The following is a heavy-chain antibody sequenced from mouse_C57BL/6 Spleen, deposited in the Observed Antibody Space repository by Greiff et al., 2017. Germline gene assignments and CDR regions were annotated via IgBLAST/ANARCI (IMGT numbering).Heavy chain of an antibody. CDR3: ARSYDGYAMDY. CDR1: GYTFTSYG. J-gene: IGHJ4*01. CDR2: IYPSGGNT. V-gene: IGHV1-81*01. Sequence: QVHVKQPGAELARPGASVKLSCKASGYTFTSYGISWVKQRTGQGLEWIGEIYPSGGNTYYNEKFKGKATLTADKSSSTAYMELRSLTSADSAVDFCARSYDGYAMDYWGQGTSVTVSS. D-gene: IGHD2-3*01.